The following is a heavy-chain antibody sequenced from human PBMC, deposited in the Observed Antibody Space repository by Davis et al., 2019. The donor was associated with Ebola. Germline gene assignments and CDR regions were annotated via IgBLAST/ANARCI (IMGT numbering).Heavy chain of an antibody. CDR1: GFTFSSHW. J-gene: IGHJ4*02. D-gene: IGHD6-6*01. CDR2: IKQDGSEK. Sequence: GESLKTPCAASGFTFSSHWLSWVRQAPGKGLEWVANIKQDGSEKYYVDSVKGRFTISRDNAKNSLYLQMNSLRAEDTAVYYCARGRASIAIDYWGQGTLVTVSS. CDR3: ARGRASIAIDY. V-gene: IGHV3-7*01.